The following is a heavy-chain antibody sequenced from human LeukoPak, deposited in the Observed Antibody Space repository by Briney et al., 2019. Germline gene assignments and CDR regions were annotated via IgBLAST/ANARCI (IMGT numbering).Heavy chain of an antibody. D-gene: IGHD3-22*01. CDR1: GYTFTGYY. CDR2: INPNSGVT. V-gene: IGHV1-2*02. J-gene: IGHJ4*01. Sequence: GASVKVSCKASGYTFTGYYMHWVRQAPGQGLEWMGWINPNSGVTKYAQKLQGRVTMTRDTSISTAYMEVSRLRSDDTAVYYCARVPPYNYDSSGYYYFDYWGQEPWSSSPQ. CDR3: ARVPPYNYDSSGYYYFDY.